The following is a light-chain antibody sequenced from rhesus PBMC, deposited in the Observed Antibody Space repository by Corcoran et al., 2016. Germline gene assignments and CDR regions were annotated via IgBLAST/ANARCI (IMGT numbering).Light chain of an antibody. Sequence: DIVMTQTPLSLPVTPGEPASISCRSSQSPLHSNGYTYLYWYPQKPGQSPQLLMYFASYRASGVPDRFSGSGSGTDFTLGISRVEAEDIGVYYCMQGTQLPYSFGQGTKVEIE. CDR2: FAS. J-gene: IGKJ2*01. CDR1: QSPLHSNGYTY. CDR3: MQGTQLPYS. V-gene: IGKV2-91*01.